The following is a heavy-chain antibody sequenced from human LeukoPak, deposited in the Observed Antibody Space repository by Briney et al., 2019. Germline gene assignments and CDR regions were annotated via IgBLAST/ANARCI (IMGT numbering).Heavy chain of an antibody. Sequence: PGGSLRLSCAASGFTFSSYSMNWVRQAPGKGLEWVSSISSSSSYIYYADSVKGRFTISRDNAKNSLYLQMNSLRAEDTAVYYCARDRSAATPDAFDIWGQGTMVTVSS. D-gene: IGHD2-15*01. CDR2: ISSSSSYI. CDR1: GFTFSSYS. CDR3: ARDRSAATPDAFDI. J-gene: IGHJ3*02. V-gene: IGHV3-21*01.